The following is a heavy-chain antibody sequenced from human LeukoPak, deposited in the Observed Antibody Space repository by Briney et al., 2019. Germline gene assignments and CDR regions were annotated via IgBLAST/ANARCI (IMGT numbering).Heavy chain of an antibody. CDR2: IYYSGST. V-gene: IGHV4-31*03. Sequence: SQTLSLTCTVSGGSISSGGYYWSWIRQHPGKGLEWIGYIYYSGSTYYNPSLKSRVTISVDTSKNQFSLKLSSVTAADTAVYYCARGGSWSFDYWGQGTLVTVSS. D-gene: IGHD6-13*01. CDR1: GGSISSGGYY. J-gene: IGHJ4*02. CDR3: ARGGSWSFDY.